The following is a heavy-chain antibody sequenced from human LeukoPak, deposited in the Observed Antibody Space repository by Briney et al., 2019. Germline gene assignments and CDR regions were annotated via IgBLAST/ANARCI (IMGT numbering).Heavy chain of an antibody. D-gene: IGHD3-22*01. J-gene: IGHJ6*02. CDR1: GFTFSSYS. CDR2: ISSSSSTV. V-gene: IGHV3-48*02. Sequence: PGGSLRLSCAASGFTFSSYSMNWVRQAPGKGLEWVSYISSSSSTVYYADSVKGRFTISRDNAKNSLYLHMNSLRDEDTAVYYCARGYYDSSGYFYYGMDVWGQGTTVTVSS. CDR3: ARGYYDSSGYFYYGMDV.